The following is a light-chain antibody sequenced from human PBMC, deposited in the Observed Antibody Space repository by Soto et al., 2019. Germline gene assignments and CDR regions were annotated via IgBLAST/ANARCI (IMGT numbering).Light chain of an antibody. CDR3: SSYTSSSTYV. V-gene: IGLV2-14*03. CDR1: SSDVGYYNY. CDR2: DVR. J-gene: IGLJ1*01. Sequence: QSVLTQPASVSGSPGQSITISCTGTSSDVGYYNYVSWYQQHPGKAPKLMIYDVRNRPSGVSNRFSGSKSGNTASLTISGLQAEDEADYYCSSYTSSSTYVFGTGTKATVL.